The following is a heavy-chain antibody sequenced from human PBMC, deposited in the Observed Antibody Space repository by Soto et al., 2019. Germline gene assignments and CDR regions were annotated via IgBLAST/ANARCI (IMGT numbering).Heavy chain of an antibody. CDR1: GGSLSSYY. CDR2: IYYSGST. J-gene: IGHJ5*02. Sequence: PPETLSLTCTVSGGSLSSYYWSWIRQPPGKGLGWNGYIYYSGSTNYNPSLKSRVTISVDTSKNQFSLKLSSVTAADTAVYYCAAGYSSSWYVSGIDDWFDPWGQGTRVTVSS. CDR3: AAGYSSSWYVSGIDDWFDP. D-gene: IGHD6-13*01. V-gene: IGHV4-59*01.